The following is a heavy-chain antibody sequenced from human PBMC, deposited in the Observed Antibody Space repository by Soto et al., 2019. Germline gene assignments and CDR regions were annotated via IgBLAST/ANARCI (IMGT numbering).Heavy chain of an antibody. CDR2: IYYGGST. V-gene: IGHV4-31*03. CDR1: GGSISSGGYY. CDR3: ARGGYYYENSGQNAYDY. Sequence: SETLSLTCTVSGGSISSGGYYWSWIRQHPGKGLEWIGYIYYGGSTYYNPSLKSRAAISGDTSKNQFPLKLSSVTAADTAVYYCARGGYYYENSGQNAYDYWGQGILVTVSS. J-gene: IGHJ4*01. D-gene: IGHD3-22*01.